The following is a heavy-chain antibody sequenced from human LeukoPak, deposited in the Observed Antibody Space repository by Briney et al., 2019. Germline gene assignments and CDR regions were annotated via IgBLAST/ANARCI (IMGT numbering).Heavy chain of an antibody. CDR2: IKQDGSAK. CDR1: GFTFSTYW. Sequence: GGSQRLSCAASGFTFSTYWMTWVRQAPGKGLEWVANIKQDGSAKYYVDSLRGRFSISRDNVKNSLFLQMNSLSAEDTAVYYCARCPYDSTGYYSVPSHLDYWGQGTLVTVSS. D-gene: IGHD3-22*01. V-gene: IGHV3-7*01. J-gene: IGHJ4*02. CDR3: ARCPYDSTGYYSVPSHLDY.